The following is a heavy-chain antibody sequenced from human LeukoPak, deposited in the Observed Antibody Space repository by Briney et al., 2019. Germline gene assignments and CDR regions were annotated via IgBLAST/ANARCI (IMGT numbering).Heavy chain of an antibody. Sequence: GGSLRLSCAASGFTFGSYAMSWVRQAPGKGLEWVSAISGSGGSTYYADSVKGRFTISRDNSKNTLYLQMNSLRAEDTAVYYCAKARGYSGSYFDYWGQGTLVTVSS. CDR3: AKARGYSGSYFDY. J-gene: IGHJ4*02. V-gene: IGHV3-23*01. D-gene: IGHD1-26*01. CDR2: ISGSGGST. CDR1: GFTFGSYA.